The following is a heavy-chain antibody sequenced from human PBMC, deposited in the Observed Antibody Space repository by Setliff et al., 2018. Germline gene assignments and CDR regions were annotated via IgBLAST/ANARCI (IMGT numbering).Heavy chain of an antibody. CDR3: AREQWLDPPGYYYMDV. J-gene: IGHJ6*03. CDR2: IYIGGRT. D-gene: IGHD6-19*01. V-gene: IGHV4-4*07. Sequence: SETLSLTCTVSGGSISSYYWSWIRQPAGKGLEWIGHIYIGGRTYDNPSLKSRVTVSIDTSKNQFSLKLNSVTAADMAVYYCAREQWLDPPGYYYMDVWAKGTTVTVSS. CDR1: GGSISSYY.